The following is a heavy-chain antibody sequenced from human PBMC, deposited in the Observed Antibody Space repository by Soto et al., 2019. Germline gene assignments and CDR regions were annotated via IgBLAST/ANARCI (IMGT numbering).Heavy chain of an antibody. V-gene: IGHV4-34*01. CDR2: INDSGTI. J-gene: IGHJ4*02. Sequence: SETLSLTCAVYGGSFSGFYWSWIRQTPWKGLEWIGEINDSGTINYNPSLKNRVTISIDTSKNQFSLKLSSVTAADTAVYSCERRYGDFFDFWGQGTLVTVSS. CDR1: GGSFSGFY. D-gene: IGHD4-17*01. CDR3: ERRYGDFFDF.